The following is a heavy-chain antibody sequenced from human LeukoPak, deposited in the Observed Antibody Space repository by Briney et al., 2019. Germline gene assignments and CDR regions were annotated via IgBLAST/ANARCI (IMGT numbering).Heavy chain of an antibody. Sequence: SETLSLTCTVSGDSIIDNNFYGGWTRQSPQKGLEWIASIYYNGRSLYNPSLRSRVTISLDAPKNQIFLKLSSVTAADTAVYCCTKDSFGAVRDSWGRGILVTVSS. V-gene: IGHV4-39*07. CDR1: GDSIIDNNFY. D-gene: IGHD1-26*01. CDR2: IYYNGRS. J-gene: IGHJ5*02. CDR3: TKDSFGAVRDS.